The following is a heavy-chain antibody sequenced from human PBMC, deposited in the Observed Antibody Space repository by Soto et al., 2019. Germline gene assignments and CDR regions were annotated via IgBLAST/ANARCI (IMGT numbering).Heavy chain of an antibody. Sequence: PSETLSLTWTVSGGSISSYYWSWIRQPPGKGLEWIGYIYYSGSTNYNPSLKSRVTISVDTSKNQFSLKLSSVTAADTAVYYCARLVWSYGTWFDPWGQGTLVTVS. J-gene: IGHJ5*02. V-gene: IGHV4-59*08. CDR2: IYYSGST. CDR1: GGSISSYY. CDR3: ARLVWSYGTWFDP. D-gene: IGHD5-18*01.